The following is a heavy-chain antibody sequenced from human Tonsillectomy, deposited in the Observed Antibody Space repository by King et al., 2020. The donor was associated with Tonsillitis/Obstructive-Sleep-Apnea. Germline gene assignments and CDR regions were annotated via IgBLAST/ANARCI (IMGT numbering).Heavy chain of an antibody. CDR1: GFTFDEYA. CDR2: ISWNSGSI. V-gene: IGHV3-9*01. D-gene: IGHD3-3*01. J-gene: IGHJ4*02. CDR3: AKDKALFLECFATYSVDY. Sequence: VQLVESGGGLVKPGRSLRLSCAASGFTFDEYAMHWVRQAPGKGLEWVSGISWNSGSIGYADSVKGRFTISRDNAKNSLYLQMNSPRSEDTALYYCAKDKALFLECFATYSVDYWGQGTLLTLSS.